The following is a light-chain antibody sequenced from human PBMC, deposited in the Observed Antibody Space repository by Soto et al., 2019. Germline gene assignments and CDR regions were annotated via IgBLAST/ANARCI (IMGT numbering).Light chain of an antibody. CDR1: QTVPSR. Sequence: EIVMTQSPATLSVSPWERATLSCRASQTVPSRIAWYQQKPGQAPSLLIYGASTRATGVPDRFSGSGSGTDFTLTISRLEPEDFAVYYCQQYGSSPPITFGQGTRLEIK. CDR3: QQYGSSPPIT. CDR2: GAS. V-gene: IGKV3-20*01. J-gene: IGKJ5*01.